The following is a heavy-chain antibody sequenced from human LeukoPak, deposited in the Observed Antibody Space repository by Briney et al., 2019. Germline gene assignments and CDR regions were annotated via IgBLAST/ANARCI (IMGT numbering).Heavy chain of an antibody. CDR3: AKGHGQWLALTDAFDI. J-gene: IGHJ3*02. CDR1: GFTFSSYA. V-gene: IGHV3-23*01. Sequence: GGSLRLSCAASGFTFSSYAMSWVRQAPGKGLEWVSAISGSGGSTYYADSVKGRLTISRDNSKNTLYLQMNSLRAEGTAVYYCAKGHGQWLALTDAFDIWGQGTMVTVSS. CDR2: ISGSGGST. D-gene: IGHD6-19*01.